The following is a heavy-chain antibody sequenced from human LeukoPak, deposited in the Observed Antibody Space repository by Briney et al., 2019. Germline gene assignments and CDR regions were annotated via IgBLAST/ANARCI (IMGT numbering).Heavy chain of an antibody. CDR1: GGSISSSSYY. CDR2: IYYSGST. D-gene: IGHD6-19*01. V-gene: IGHV4-39*01. Sequence: SETLSLTCTVSGGSISSSSYYWGWIRQPPGKGLEWIGSIYYSGSTYYNPSLKSRVTISVDTSKNQFSLKLSSVTAADTAVYYCARHLRAVAGSYYFDYWGQGTLVTVSS. J-gene: IGHJ4*02. CDR3: ARHLRAVAGSYYFDY.